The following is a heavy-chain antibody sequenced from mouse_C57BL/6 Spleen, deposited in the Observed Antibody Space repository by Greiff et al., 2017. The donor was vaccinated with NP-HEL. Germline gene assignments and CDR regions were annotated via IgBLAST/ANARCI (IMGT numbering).Heavy chain of an antibody. CDR3: ARKNYYGSSSFAY. D-gene: IGHD1-1*01. CDR2: INPSTGGT. Sequence: EVQGVESGPELVKPGASVKISCKASGYSFTGYYMNWVKQSPEKSLEWIGEINPSTGGTTYNQKFKAKATLTVDKSSSTAYMQLKSLTSEDSAVYYCARKNYYGSSSFAYWGQGTLVTVSA. CDR1: GYSFTGYY. J-gene: IGHJ3*01. V-gene: IGHV1-42*01.